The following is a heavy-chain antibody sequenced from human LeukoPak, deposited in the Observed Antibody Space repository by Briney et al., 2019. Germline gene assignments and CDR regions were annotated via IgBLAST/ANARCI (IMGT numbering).Heavy chain of an antibody. Sequence: PSETLSLTCTVSGGSISDAAYYWSWIRQHPGEGLKWIGYIYYSGSTSYNPSLKSRVTISVDTSKNQFSLKLTSVTAADTAVYYCARTLGWPSYRAKHDAFDIWGQGTMVAVSS. CDR1: GGSISDAAYY. J-gene: IGHJ3*02. V-gene: IGHV4-31*03. CDR2: IYYSGST. D-gene: IGHD3-10*01. CDR3: ARTLGWPSYRAKHDAFDI.